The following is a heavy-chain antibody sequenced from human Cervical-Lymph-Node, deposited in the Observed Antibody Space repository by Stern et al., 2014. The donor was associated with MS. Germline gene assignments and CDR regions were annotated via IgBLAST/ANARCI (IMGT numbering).Heavy chain of an antibody. CDR1: GFSLTTSAMS. CDR2: LDWDGDK. V-gene: IGHV2-70*15. J-gene: IGHJ6*02. Sequence: QVTLRESGPALVKPTQTLTLTCTFSGFSLTTSAMSVSWIRQPPGKALEWLARLDWDGDKYYSTSLRTRLTISKDPSSNQVVLILTDMDPVDTATYYCARMTGRGDYYYYSGLDVWGQGTTVTVSS. CDR3: ARMTGRGDYYYYSGLDV. D-gene: IGHD3-10*01.